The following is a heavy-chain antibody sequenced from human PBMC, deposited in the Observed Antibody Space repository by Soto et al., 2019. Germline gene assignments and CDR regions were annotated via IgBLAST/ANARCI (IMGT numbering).Heavy chain of an antibody. V-gene: IGHV1-3*01. CDR3: ARRVNRTALGG. CDR1: GYTFTGYA. J-gene: IGHJ4*02. D-gene: IGHD6-13*01. CDR2: INAGNGNT. Sequence: ASVRVSCKASGYTFTGYAMHWVRQAPGQRLEWMGWINAGNGNTKYSQKFQGRVTITRDTSASTAYMELSSLRSEDTAVYYCARRVNRTALGGWGQGTLVTVSS.